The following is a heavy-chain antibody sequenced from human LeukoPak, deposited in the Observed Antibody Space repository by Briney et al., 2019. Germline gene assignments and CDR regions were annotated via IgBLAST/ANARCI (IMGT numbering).Heavy chain of an antibody. CDR1: GFIFSSYA. Sequence: GGSLRLSCSASGFIFSSYALHWVRQAPGKGLECVSGISTDGGGTYYADSVKGRFTISRDNSKNTLYLQMNSLRGEDTAVYYCARGCFYDRSPYCPFDYWGQGTLVTVSS. CDR3: ARGCFYDRSPYCPFDY. CDR2: ISTDGGGT. D-gene: IGHD3-22*01. J-gene: IGHJ4*02. V-gene: IGHV3-64*04.